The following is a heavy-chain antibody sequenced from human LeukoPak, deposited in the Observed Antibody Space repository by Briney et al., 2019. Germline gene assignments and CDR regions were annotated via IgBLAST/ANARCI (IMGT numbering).Heavy chain of an antibody. CDR3: ARVAGVPAAIVHYYYYMDV. J-gene: IGHJ6*03. CDR1: GYTFTSYG. D-gene: IGHD2-2*01. Sequence: ASVKVSCKASGYTFTSYGISWVRQAPGQGLEWMGWISAYNGSTNYAQKLQGRVTMTTDTSTSTAYMELRSLRSDDTAVYYCARVAGVPAAIVHYYYYMDVWGKGTTVTVSS. V-gene: IGHV1-18*01. CDR2: ISAYNGST.